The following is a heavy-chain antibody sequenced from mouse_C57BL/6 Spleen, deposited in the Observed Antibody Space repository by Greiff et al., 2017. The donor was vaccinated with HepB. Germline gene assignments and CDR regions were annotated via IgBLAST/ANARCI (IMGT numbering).Heavy chain of an antibody. CDR2: INPSSGYT. CDR1: GYTFTSYW. Sequence: VQLQQSGAELAKPGASVKLSCKASGYTFTSYWMHWVKQRPGQGLEWIGYINPSSGYTKYNQKFKDKATLTADTSSSTAYMQLSSLTYEDSAVYYCAREGDDGYRYFDYWGQGTTLTVSS. D-gene: IGHD2-3*01. CDR3: AREGDDGYRYFDY. J-gene: IGHJ2*01. V-gene: IGHV1-7*01.